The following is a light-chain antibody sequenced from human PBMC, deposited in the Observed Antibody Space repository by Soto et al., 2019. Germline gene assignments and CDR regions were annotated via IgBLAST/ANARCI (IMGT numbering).Light chain of an antibody. Sequence: QSVLTQPPSASGTPGQRVTISCSGSSSNIGSNTVYWYHQLPGTAPKLLIYNNDQRPSGVPDRFSGSKSGTSASLATSGLQAEDADDYYCSEWDDSLNAVLFGGGTKLTVL. CDR1: SSNIGSNT. CDR3: SEWDDSLNAVL. V-gene: IGLV1-44*01. J-gene: IGLJ2*01. CDR2: NND.